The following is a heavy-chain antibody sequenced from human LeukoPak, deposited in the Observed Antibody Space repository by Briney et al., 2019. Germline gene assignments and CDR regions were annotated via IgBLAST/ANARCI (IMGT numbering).Heavy chain of an antibody. CDR1: GGSVSSGSYY. D-gene: IGHD1-26*01. V-gene: IGHV4-30-4*08. CDR3: ARDHPRKYSGSYHFDY. CDR2: IYYSGST. J-gene: IGHJ4*02. Sequence: SETLSLTCTVSGGSVSSGSYYWSWIRQPPGKGLEWIGYIYYSGSTYYIPSLKSRVTISVDTSKNQFSLKLSSVTAADTAVYYCARDHPRKYSGSYHFDYWGQGTLVTVSS.